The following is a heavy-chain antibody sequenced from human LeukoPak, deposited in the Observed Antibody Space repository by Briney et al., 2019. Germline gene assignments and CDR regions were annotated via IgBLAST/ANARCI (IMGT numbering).Heavy chain of an antibody. CDR3: AKSSGVWFGEPTSYYGMDV. CDR2: FYSGGNT. D-gene: IGHD3-10*01. Sequence: GGSLRLSCAASGFTVSTNYMSWVRQAPGKGLEWVSVFYSGGNTYYADSVKGRFTNSRDNSKNTLYLQMNSLRAEDTAVYYCAKSSGVWFGEPTSYYGMDVWGPGTTVTVSS. V-gene: IGHV3-66*01. CDR1: GFTVSTNY. J-gene: IGHJ6*02.